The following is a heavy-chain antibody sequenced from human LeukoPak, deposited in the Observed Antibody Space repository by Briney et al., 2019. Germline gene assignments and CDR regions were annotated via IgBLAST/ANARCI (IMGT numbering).Heavy chain of an antibody. J-gene: IGHJ4*02. D-gene: IGHD6-19*01. Sequence: GGSLRLSCAASGFTVSSNYMSWVRQAPGKGLEWVSVIYSGGGTYYADSVKGRFTISRDNSKNALYLQVNSLRTEDTAVYYCARDIEPIAVTGATADYWGQGTLVTVSS. V-gene: IGHV3-53*05. CDR1: GFTVSSNY. CDR2: IYSGGGT. CDR3: ARDIEPIAVTGATADY.